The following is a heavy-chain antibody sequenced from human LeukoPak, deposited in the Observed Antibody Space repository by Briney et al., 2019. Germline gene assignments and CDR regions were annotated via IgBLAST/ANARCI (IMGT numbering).Heavy chain of an antibody. D-gene: IGHD6-13*01. V-gene: IGHV3-23*01. CDR2: ISGSGGST. J-gene: IGHJ3*02. CDR3: AKIVAAAGAGWGAFDI. Sequence: GGSLRLSCAASGFTFSSYAMSWVRQAPGKGLEWVSAISGSGGSTYYADSVKGRFTISRDNSKNALYLQMNSLRAEDTAVYYCAKIVAAAGAGWGAFDIWGQGTMVTVSS. CDR1: GFTFSSYA.